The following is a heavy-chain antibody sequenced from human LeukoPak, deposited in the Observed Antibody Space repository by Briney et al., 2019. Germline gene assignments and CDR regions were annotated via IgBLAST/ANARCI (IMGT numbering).Heavy chain of an antibody. D-gene: IGHD2-2*01. V-gene: IGHV3-30-3*01. CDR1: GFTFSSYA. J-gene: IGHJ6*02. CDR2: ISYDGSNK. Sequence: PGGSLRLSCAASGFTFSSYAMHWVRQAPGKGLEWVAVISYDGSNKYYADSVKGRFTISRDNSKNTLYLQMNSLRAEDTAVYYCARARYCSSTSCFNYYYYGMDVWGQGTTVTVSS. CDR3: ARARYCSSTSCFNYYYYGMDV.